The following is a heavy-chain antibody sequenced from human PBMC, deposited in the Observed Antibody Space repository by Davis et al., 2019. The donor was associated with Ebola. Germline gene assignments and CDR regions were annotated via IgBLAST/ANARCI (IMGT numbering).Heavy chain of an antibody. CDR1: GGSFSGYY. Sequence: MPSETLSLTCAVYGGSFSGYYWSWIRQPPGKGLEWIGEINHSGSTNYNPFLKSRVTISVDTSKNQFSLKLSSVTAADTAVYYCARVPLRFLEWSYLDYWGQGTLVTVSS. V-gene: IGHV4-34*01. CDR2: INHSGST. J-gene: IGHJ4*02. D-gene: IGHD3-3*01. CDR3: ARVPLRFLEWSYLDY.